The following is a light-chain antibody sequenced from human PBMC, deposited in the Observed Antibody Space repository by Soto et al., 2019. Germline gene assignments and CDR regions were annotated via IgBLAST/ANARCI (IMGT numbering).Light chain of an antibody. Sequence: QSVLTQPPSASGTPGQRVTISCSGSSSNIGSNTVNWYQQLPGTAPKLLIYSNNQRPSGVPDRFSGSKSGTSASLAISGLQSEDEADYYCAAWDDSLNGLFGGGTKLTDL. CDR3: AAWDDSLNGL. V-gene: IGLV1-44*01. CDR1: SSNIGSNT. CDR2: SNN. J-gene: IGLJ2*01.